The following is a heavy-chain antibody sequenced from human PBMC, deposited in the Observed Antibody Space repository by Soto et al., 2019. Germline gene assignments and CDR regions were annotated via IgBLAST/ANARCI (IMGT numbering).Heavy chain of an antibody. CDR2: ISGSGDST. CDR1: GFAFSSSA. CDR3: AKLKPNIAAAQGDY. D-gene: IGHD5-12*01. J-gene: IGHJ4*02. Sequence: EVQLLESGGGLVQPGESLRLSCAASGFAFSSSAISWVRQAPGKGLEWVSAISGSGDSTYYADYVKGRFTISRDNYRTTLHLQMNILRAEDTAVYYCAKLKPNIAAAQGDYWGQGTLGTVSS. V-gene: IGHV3-23*01.